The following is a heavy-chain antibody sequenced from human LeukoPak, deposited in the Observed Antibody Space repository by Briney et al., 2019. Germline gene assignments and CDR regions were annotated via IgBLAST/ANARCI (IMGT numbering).Heavy chain of an antibody. CDR2: INHSGST. CDR1: GGSFSGYY. V-gene: IGHV4-34*01. Sequence: SETLSLTCAVYGGSFSGYYWSWIRQPPGKGLEWIGEINHSGSTNYNPSLKSRVTISVDTSKNQFSLKPSSVTAADTAVYYCASSRYQYCSSTSCYLYYYYGMDVWGKGTTVTVSS. CDR3: ASSRYQYCSSTSCYLYYYYGMDV. D-gene: IGHD2-2*01. J-gene: IGHJ6*04.